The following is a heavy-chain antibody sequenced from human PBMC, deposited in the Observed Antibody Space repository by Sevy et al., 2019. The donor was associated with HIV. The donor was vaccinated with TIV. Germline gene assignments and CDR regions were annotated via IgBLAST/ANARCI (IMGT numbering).Heavy chain of an antibody. CDR1: GGSISSYY. Sequence: SETLSLTCTVSGGSISSYYWSWIRQPPGKGLEWIGYICYSGSTNYNPSLKSRVTISVDTSKNQFSLKLSSVTAADTAVYYCAREVKNYDSSGHGHRDAFDIWGHGTMVTVSS. CDR2: ICYSGST. J-gene: IGHJ3*02. D-gene: IGHD3-22*01. V-gene: IGHV4-59*01. CDR3: AREVKNYDSSGHGHRDAFDI.